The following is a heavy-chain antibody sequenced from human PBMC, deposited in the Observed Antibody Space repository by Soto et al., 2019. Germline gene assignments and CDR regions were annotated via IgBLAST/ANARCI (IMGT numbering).Heavy chain of an antibody. CDR2: ISYDGGYE. CDR1: RFAFSSYA. J-gene: IGHJ2*01. V-gene: IGHV3-30*18. D-gene: IGHD4-17*01. CDR3: AKGTTVTPWRYFDL. Sequence: QEQLVESGGGVFRPGKSLRLSCAASRFAFSSYAMHWVRQAPGKGLEWLAVISYDGGYENYADSVKGRFTVSRDNSKNSLWLQINSLRPEDTALYYCAKGTTVTPWRYFDLWGQGTLVTVSS.